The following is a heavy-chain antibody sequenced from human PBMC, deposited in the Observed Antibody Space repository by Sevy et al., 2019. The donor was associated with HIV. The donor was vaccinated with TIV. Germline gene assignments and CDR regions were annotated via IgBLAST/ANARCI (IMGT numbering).Heavy chain of an antibody. Sequence: GGSLRLSCVASGFSVRDNYMTWVRRAPGKGLEWVSLIYSGGSTYYADSVKGRFLISRVSSQNTLFLHMNSLRAGDTAVYYCARGGEAKDFDYWGRGTLVTVSS. J-gene: IGHJ4*02. V-gene: IGHV3-53*01. CDR1: GFSVRDNY. CDR3: ARGGEAKDFDY. CDR2: IYSGGST. D-gene: IGHD3-16*01.